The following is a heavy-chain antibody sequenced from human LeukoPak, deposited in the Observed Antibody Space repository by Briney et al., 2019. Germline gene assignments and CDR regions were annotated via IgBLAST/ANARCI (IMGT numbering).Heavy chain of an antibody. CDR1: KFTFSTYT. CDR3: ARSLVPYYYYALDV. Sequence: GGSLRLSCAASKFTFSTYTMHWVRQAPGKGLEWVSLMSSDGGDKYYADSVKGRFTISRDNSKNTLPLQMNSLKADDTAVYYCARSLVPYYYYALDVWGQGTTVTVSS. CDR2: MSSDGGDK. V-gene: IGHV3-30*04. D-gene: IGHD6-13*01. J-gene: IGHJ6*02.